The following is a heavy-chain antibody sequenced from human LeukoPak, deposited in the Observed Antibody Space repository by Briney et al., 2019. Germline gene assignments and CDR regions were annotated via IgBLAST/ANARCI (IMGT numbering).Heavy chain of an antibody. CDR1: GGSISSSSYY. CDR3: ARHGAFYYMDV. D-gene: IGHD3-16*01. CDR2: IFYSAPT. Sequence: SETLSLTCTVSGGSISSSSYYWGWIRQPRGKGREWIGIIFYSAPTYYNPSLPRRFPISVHTSKNQFSLKLSSVTAADTAVYYCARHGAFYYMDVWGKGTTVTVSS. V-gene: IGHV4-39*01. J-gene: IGHJ6*03.